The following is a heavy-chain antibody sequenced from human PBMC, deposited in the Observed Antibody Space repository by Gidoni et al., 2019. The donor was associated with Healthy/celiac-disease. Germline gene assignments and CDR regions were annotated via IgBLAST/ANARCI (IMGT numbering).Heavy chain of an antibody. J-gene: IGHJ4*02. Sequence: EVQLLESGGGLVQPGGSLRLSCAASGFTFSSYAMSWVRQAPGKGLEGVSAIRGSGGSTYYADSVKGRFTISRDNSKNTLYLQMNSLRAEDTAVYYCAKEKKGRLYFFDYWGQGTLVTVSS. V-gene: IGHV3-23*01. CDR2: IRGSGGST. CDR3: AKEKKGRLYFFDY. CDR1: GFTFSSYA.